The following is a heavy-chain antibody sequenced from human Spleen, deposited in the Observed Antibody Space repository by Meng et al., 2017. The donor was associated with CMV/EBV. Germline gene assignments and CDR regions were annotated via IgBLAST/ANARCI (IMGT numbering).Heavy chain of an antibody. CDR2: IRSTPYGGTT. J-gene: IGHJ3*02. V-gene: IGHV3-49*01. CDR1: GFSFSDYY. D-gene: IGHD3-16*02. CDR3: TRDVPRLYDAFDM. Sequence: LSLTCAASGFSFSDYYMTWIRQAPGKGLEWVGLIRSTPYGGTTEYTASVKGRFTISRDDSKGIAYLQMNSLKSEDTAVYYCTRDVPRLYDAFDMWGQGTTVTVSS.